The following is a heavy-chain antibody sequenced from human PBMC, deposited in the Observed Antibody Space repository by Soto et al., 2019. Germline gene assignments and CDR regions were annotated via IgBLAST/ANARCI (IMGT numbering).Heavy chain of an antibody. J-gene: IGHJ4*03. CDR3: ARGDSGSYFDY. Sequence: SETLSLTCAVYNGSFSVYYWNWIRHPPGKGLEWIGEISQSGSTDYNVSLKSRVTISVDRSKNQSSLKLRSVTAADTAVYYCARGDSGSYFDYWGQGNLVTVSS. D-gene: IGHD1-26*01. CDR1: NGSFSVYY. V-gene: IGHV4-34*01. CDR2: ISQSGST.